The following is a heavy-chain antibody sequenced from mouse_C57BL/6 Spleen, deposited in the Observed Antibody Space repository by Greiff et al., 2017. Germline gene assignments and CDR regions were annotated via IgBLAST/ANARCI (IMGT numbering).Heavy chain of an antibody. CDR3: ERMDDGFDY. V-gene: IGHV1-54*01. CDR2: IYPGSGGT. D-gene: IGHD2-3*01. Sequence: LVESGAELVRPGTSVKVSCKASGYAFTNYLIEWVKQRPGQGLEWIGVIYPGSGGTNYNEKFKGQATLTADKSTSTACMQLSSLTSEDSAVYFCERMDDGFDYWGQGTTLTVSS. CDR1: GYAFTNYL. J-gene: IGHJ2*01.